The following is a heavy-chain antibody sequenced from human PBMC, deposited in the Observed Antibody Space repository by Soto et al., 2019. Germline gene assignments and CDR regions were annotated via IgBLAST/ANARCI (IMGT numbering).Heavy chain of an antibody. CDR2: ISYDGSEK. CDR1: GFTSSSFG. Sequence: GGSLRLSCATSGFTSSSFGMHWVRQAEGKGLEWVTFISYDGSEKSYADSVKGRVTVSRDNSKNTQYLQMNSLRAEDTAVYYCARVLGCSSTSCQNWFDPWGQGTLVTVSS. V-gene: IGHV3-30*03. J-gene: IGHJ5*02. CDR3: ARVLGCSSTSCQNWFDP. D-gene: IGHD2-2*01.